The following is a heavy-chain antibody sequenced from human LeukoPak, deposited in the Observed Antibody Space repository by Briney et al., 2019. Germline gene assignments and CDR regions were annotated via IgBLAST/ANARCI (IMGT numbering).Heavy chain of an antibody. CDR2: ISCSGGST. J-gene: IGHJ4*02. CDR3: ARANSSSWHNFNY. V-gene: IGHV3-23*01. D-gene: IGHD6-13*01. CDR1: GFTFSSYA. Sequence: GGSLRLSCAASGFTFSSYAMSWVRQAPGKGLEWVSAISCSGGSTYYADSVKSRFTISRDNSKNTVYLQMYSLRVEDTAVYYCARANSSSWHNFNYWGQGTLVTVSS.